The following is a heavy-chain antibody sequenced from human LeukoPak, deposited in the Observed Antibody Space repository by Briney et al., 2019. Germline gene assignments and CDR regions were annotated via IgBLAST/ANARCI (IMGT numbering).Heavy chain of an antibody. J-gene: IGHJ4*02. D-gene: IGHD5-18*01. CDR2: ISGSGGST. CDR1: GFTFSSYA. Sequence: GGSLRLSCAASGFTFSSYAMSWVRQAPGKRLEWVSAISGSGGSTYYADSVKGRFTISRDDSKNTLYLQMNSLRAEDTAVYYCAMWSGYSYGTLDYWGQGTLVTVSS. V-gene: IGHV3-23*01. CDR3: AMWSGYSYGTLDY.